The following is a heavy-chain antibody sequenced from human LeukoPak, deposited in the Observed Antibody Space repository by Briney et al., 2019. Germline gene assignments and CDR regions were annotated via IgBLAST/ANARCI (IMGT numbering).Heavy chain of an antibody. D-gene: IGHD2-15*01. CDR1: GFTFDDYA. CDR3: AEDTAVAALYYFDF. Sequence: PGRSLRLSCAASGFTFDDYAMHWVRQAPGKGLEWVSGISWNSGSIGYADSVKGRFTISRDNAKNSLYLQVNSLRAEDMALYYFAEDTAVAALYYFDFWGQGTLVSVSS. CDR2: ISWNSGSI. J-gene: IGHJ4*02. V-gene: IGHV3-9*03.